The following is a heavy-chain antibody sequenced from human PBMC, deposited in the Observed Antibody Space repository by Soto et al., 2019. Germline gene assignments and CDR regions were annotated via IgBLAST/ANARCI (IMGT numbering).Heavy chain of an antibody. Sequence: SVKVSCKASGGAFSNYPISWVRQAPGQGLEWMGGIIPILDATNYDQKLHGRVTITADRSTNTAYMELSGLRSNDTAVYYCAREHSVSHTAVNNYYGLDVWGQGTLVTVSS. CDR1: GGAFSNYP. CDR3: AREHSVSHTAVNNYYGLDV. V-gene: IGHV1-69*06. D-gene: IGHD4-4*01. CDR2: IIPILDAT. J-gene: IGHJ6*02.